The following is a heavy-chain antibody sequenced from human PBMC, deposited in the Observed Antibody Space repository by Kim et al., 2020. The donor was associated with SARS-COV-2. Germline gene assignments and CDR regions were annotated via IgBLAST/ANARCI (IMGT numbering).Heavy chain of an antibody. CDR2: IYSGGST. V-gene: IGHV3-53*04. CDR1: GFTVSSNY. J-gene: IGHJ4*02. Sequence: GGSLRLSCAASGFTVSSNYMNWVRQAPGKGLEWVSVIYSGGSTYYADSVKGRFTISRHDSKNTLYLQMNSLRAEDTAVYYCARDSPYYYDSSGYRGGFDYWGQGTLVTVSS. D-gene: IGHD3-22*01. CDR3: ARDSPYYYDSSGYRGGFDY.